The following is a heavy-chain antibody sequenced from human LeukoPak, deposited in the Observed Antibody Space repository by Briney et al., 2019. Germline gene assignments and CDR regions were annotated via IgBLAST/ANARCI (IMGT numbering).Heavy chain of an antibody. CDR3: ARVSVRSSGYYFDNAEYFQH. D-gene: IGHD3-22*01. CDR2: ISAYNGNT. CDR1: GYTFTNYG. J-gene: IGHJ1*01. V-gene: IGHV1-18*01. Sequence: ASVKVSCKASGYTFTNYGISWVRQAPGQGLEWMGWISAYNGNTNYAQKLQGRVTMTTDTSTSTAYMELRSLRSDDTAVYYCARVSVRSSGYYFDNAEYFQHWGQGTLVTVSS.